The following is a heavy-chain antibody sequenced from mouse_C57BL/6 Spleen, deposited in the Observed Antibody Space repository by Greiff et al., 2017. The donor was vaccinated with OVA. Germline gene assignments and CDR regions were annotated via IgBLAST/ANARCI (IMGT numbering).Heavy chain of an antibody. J-gene: IGHJ3*01. CDR2: IYPGSGST. D-gene: IGHD2-3*01. CDR3: ARSRDGYYLAWFAY. V-gene: IGHV1-55*01. CDR1: GYTFTSYW. Sequence: VQLQQPGAELVKPGASVKMSCKASGYTFTSYWITWVKQRPGQGLEWIGDIYPGSGSTNYNEKFKSKATLTVDTSSSTAYMQLSSLTSEDSAVYYCARSRDGYYLAWFAYWGQGTLVTVSA.